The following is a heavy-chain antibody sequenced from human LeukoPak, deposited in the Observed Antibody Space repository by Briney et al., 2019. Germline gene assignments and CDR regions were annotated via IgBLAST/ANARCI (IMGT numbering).Heavy chain of an antibody. CDR3: ARSPGDCSSTSCYMWLFDY. J-gene: IGHJ4*02. CDR2: IIPILGIA. Sequence: ASVKVSCKASGGTFSSYAISWVRQAPGQGLERMGRIIPILGIANYAQKFQGRVTITADKSTSTAYMELSSLRSEDTAVYYCARSPGDCSSTSCYMWLFDYWGQGTLVTVSS. D-gene: IGHD2-2*02. CDR1: GGTFSSYA. V-gene: IGHV1-69*04.